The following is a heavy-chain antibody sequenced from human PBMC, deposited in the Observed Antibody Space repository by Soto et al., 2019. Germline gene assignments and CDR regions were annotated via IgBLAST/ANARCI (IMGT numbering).Heavy chain of an antibody. J-gene: IGHJ6*02. D-gene: IGHD1-26*01. Sequence: QVQLLQSGAEVKKPGASVKVSCKASGYIFTSYDMNWVRQATGQGIEWMVWMNPNTGNTGYAQKFQCRVTMTRNLALTTAYMELYSLRSEDTAVYYCARGRIVGGTPDVWGQGTTVTVSS. CDR1: GYIFTSYD. CDR3: ARGRIVGGTPDV. CDR2: MNPNTGNT. V-gene: IGHV1-8*01.